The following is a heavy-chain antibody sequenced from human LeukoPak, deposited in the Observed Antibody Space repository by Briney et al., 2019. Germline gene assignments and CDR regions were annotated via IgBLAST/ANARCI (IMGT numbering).Heavy chain of an antibody. J-gene: IGHJ4*02. CDR1: GGSFSGYY. V-gene: IGHV4-34*01. CDR2: INHSGST. Sequence: SDTLSLTCAVYGGSFSGYYWSWIRQPPGKGLEWIGEINHSGSTNYNPSLKSRVTISVDTSKNQFSLKLSSVTAADTAVYYCARRRYCSSTSCYPFDYWGQGTLVTVSS. CDR3: ARRRYCSSTSCYPFDY. D-gene: IGHD2-2*01.